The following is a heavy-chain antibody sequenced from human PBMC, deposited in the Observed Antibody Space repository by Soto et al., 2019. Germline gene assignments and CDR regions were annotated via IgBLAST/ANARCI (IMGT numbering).Heavy chain of an antibody. Sequence: PGESLKISCKGSGYSCTSYWIGWVRQMPGKGLEWMGIIYPGDSDTRYSPSFQGQVTISADKSISTAYLQWSSLKASDTAMYYCARNRFSRYFDWIYYYYGMDVWGQGTTVTVSS. CDR1: GYSCTSYW. D-gene: IGHD3-9*01. J-gene: IGHJ6*02. V-gene: IGHV5-51*01. CDR3: ARNRFSRYFDWIYYYYGMDV. CDR2: IYPGDSDT.